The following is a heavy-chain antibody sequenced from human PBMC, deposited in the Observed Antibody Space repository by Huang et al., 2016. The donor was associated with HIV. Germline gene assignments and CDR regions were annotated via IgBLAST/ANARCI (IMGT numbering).Heavy chain of an antibody. CDR1: GGTFSSYV. CDR2: ITPIFDKT. J-gene: IGHJ4*02. V-gene: IGHV1-69*01. D-gene: IGHD1-26*01. Sequence: QVQLVQSGAEVKKPGSSVKVSCKASGGTFSSYVISWVRQALGQGLGWMGGITPIFDKTNYAQKFQGRVTIIADESTRTAYMEMSSLRPEDTATYYCATGPRGSGSFNWGQGTLVIVSS. CDR3: ATGPRGSGSFN.